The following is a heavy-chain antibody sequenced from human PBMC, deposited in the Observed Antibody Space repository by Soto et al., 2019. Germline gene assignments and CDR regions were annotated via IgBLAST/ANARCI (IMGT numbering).Heavy chain of an antibody. D-gene: IGHD3-22*01. CDR3: AKSNYDSSGYYIIDH. CDR1: FGSISGRC. CDR2: FCYTGST. V-gene: IGHV4-59*01. Sequence: SXTLSLTFTVSFGSISGRCWSWVRQSPGKGLEWIGYFCYTGSTNYNPSLKSRVTISVDRSKTQCSLKLTSVTAADTAVYYCAKSNYDSSGYYIIDHWGQGTLVTVYS. J-gene: IGHJ5*02.